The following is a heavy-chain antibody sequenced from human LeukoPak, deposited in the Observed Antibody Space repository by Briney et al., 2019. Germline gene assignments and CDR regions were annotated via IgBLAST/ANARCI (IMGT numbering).Heavy chain of an antibody. V-gene: IGHV3-23*01. CDR2: ISGSGGST. CDR3: AKDRYYASGSPTRHYYGMDV. J-gene: IGHJ6*02. Sequence: GGSLRLSCAASGFTFSNYDMTWVRQAPGKGLEWVSDISGSGGSTYYADSVKGRFTISRDNSKITLYLQMNTLRAEYTAVYYCAKDRYYASGSPTRHYYGMDVWGQGTTVTVSS. CDR1: GFTFSNYD. D-gene: IGHD3-10*01.